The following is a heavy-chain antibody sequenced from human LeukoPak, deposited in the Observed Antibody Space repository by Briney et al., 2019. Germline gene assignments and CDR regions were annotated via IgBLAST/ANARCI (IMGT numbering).Heavy chain of an antibody. V-gene: IGHV4-61*01. CDR1: GASVSSASY. Sequence: SETLSLTCTVSGASVSSASYWTWIRQPPGKGVEWIAHIYNGVNTNYNPSLKSRVTISVDTSKNQFSLKLSSVTAADTAVYYCARDGTDYYYYYGMDVWGQGTTVTVSS. J-gene: IGHJ6*02. CDR2: IYNGVNT. D-gene: IGHD2-8*02. CDR3: ARDGTDYYYYYGMDV.